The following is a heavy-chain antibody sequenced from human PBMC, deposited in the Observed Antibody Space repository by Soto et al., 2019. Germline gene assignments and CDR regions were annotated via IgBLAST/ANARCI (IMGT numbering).Heavy chain of an antibody. V-gene: IGHV4-4*02. CDR1: GGSISSSHW. Sequence: QVQLQESGPGLVKPSGTLSLTCAVSGGSISSSHWWTWVRQSPGKGLEYIGEISHSGTSNSNPSLKIRVPLSVDKSKNHFSLTLTSVTAADTAVYYCARVVLTITRGAFDAWGQGTLVIVSS. J-gene: IGHJ3*01. D-gene: IGHD3-9*01. CDR2: ISHSGTS. CDR3: ARVVLTITRGAFDA.